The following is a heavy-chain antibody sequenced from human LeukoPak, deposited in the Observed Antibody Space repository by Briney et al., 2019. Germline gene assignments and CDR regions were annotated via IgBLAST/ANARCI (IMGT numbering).Heavy chain of an antibody. Sequence: SETLSLTCTVSGDSFSSYYWSWLRQPPGKGLEWIGYIQYSGGTNYSPSPKRGVTMSLDTSKNQFSLELSSVTAAGTAVYYCARACDSSRCAFHIWGQGTVVTVSS. D-gene: IGHD3-22*01. CDR1: GDSFSSYY. CDR3: ARACDSSRCAFHI. J-gene: IGHJ3*02. V-gene: IGHV4-59*01. CDR2: IQYSGGT.